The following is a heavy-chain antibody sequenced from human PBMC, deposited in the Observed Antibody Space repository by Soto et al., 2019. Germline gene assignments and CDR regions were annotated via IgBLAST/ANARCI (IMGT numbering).Heavy chain of an antibody. Sequence: PGGSLRLSGAASGFTFSSYAMTWVPQAPGKGLEWVSAISGSGGYTYYADSVKGRFTISRDNSKNTLYLQMNSLRAEDTAVYYCAKNGSGGGYCSSTSCYTGGVYYYYGMDVWGQGTTVTVSS. J-gene: IGHJ6*02. CDR2: ISGSGGYT. CDR3: AKNGSGGGYCSSTSCYTGGVYYYYGMDV. V-gene: IGHV3-23*01. CDR1: GFTFSSYA. D-gene: IGHD2-2*02.